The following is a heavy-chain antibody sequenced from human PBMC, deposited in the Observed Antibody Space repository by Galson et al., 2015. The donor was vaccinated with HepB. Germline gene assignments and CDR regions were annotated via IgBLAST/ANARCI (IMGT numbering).Heavy chain of an antibody. CDR2: INPNSGGT. D-gene: IGHD2-21*01. CDR1: GYTFTGYY. J-gene: IGHJ4*02. Sequence: SVKVSCKASGYTFTGYYMHWVRQAPGQGLEWMGWINPNSGGTNYAQKFQGRVTMTRDTSISTAYMELSRLRSDDTAVYYCARAYCGGDCYFDYWGQGTLVTVSS. CDR3: ARAYCGGDCYFDY. V-gene: IGHV1-2*02.